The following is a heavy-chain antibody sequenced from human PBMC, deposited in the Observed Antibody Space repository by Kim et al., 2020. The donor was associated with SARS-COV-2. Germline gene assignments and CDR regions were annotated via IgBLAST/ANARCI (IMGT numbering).Heavy chain of an antibody. D-gene: IGHD5-18*01. J-gene: IGHJ4*02. Sequence: ASVKGRFTIAKDDSKDTAYLQMNSLKTEDTAVYYCTISDIIQLWTYELDYWGQGTLVTVSS. V-gene: IGHV3-73*01. CDR3: TISDIIQLWTYELDY.